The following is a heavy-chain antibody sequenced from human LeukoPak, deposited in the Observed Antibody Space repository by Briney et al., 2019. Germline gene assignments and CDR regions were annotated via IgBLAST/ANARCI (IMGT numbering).Heavy chain of an antibody. CDR1: GFTFSSYA. J-gene: IGHJ6*01. CDR3: AKMKGHPLPKYYMDV. Sequence: GGSLRLSCAASGFTFSSYAMSWVRQAPGKGLEWVSAISGSGGSTFYADSVKGRFTISRDNSKNTLYMQMNSLRAEDTAVYYCAKMKGHPLPKYYMDVWGQGTTVTVSS. D-gene: IGHD1-26*01. CDR2: ISGSGGST. V-gene: IGHV3-23*01.